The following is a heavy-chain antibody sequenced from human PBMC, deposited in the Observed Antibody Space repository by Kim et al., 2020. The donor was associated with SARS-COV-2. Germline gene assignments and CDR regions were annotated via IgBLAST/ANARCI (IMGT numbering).Heavy chain of an antibody. Sequence: GGSLRLSCAASGFTFSTYAMIWLRQAPGKGLEWVSVISGSGGRTYYADSVKGRFTISRDNSKNTLYVQMNSLRAEDPAVYYCAKLRPRETSDSPDYWGQGTLVTVSS. J-gene: IGHJ4*02. D-gene: IGHD2-21*01. V-gene: IGHV3-23*01. CDR2: ISGSGGRT. CDR3: AKLRPRETSDSPDY. CDR1: GFTFSTYA.